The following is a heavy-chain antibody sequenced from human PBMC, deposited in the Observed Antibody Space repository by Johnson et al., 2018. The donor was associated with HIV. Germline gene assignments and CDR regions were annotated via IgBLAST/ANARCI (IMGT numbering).Heavy chain of an antibody. CDR3: TRGPRNPGLDAFHI. V-gene: IGHV3-30*04. CDR1: GFTFSSYA. J-gene: IGHJ3*02. CDR2: ISYDGSNK. Sequence: QVQLVESGGGVVQPGRSLRLSCAASGFTFSSYAMHWVRQAPGKGLEWVAVISYDGSNKYYADSVKGRFTISRDNSKNSLYLQMNSLKTEDTAVYYCTRGPRNPGLDAFHIWGQGTMVTVSS. D-gene: IGHD1-14*01.